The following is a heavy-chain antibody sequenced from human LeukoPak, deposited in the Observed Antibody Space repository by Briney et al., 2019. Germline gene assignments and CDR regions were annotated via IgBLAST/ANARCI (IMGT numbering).Heavy chain of an antibody. V-gene: IGHV1-69*05. CDR1: GGTFSSYA. CDR3: ARDLAAAGPAFDY. J-gene: IGHJ4*02. Sequence: SVKVSCKASGGTFSSYAISWVRQAPGQGLEWMGRIIPIFGTANYAQKFQGRVTISTDESTSTAYMELSSLRSEDTAVYYCARDLAAAGPAFDYWGQGTLVTVSS. D-gene: IGHD6-13*01. CDR2: IIPIFGTA.